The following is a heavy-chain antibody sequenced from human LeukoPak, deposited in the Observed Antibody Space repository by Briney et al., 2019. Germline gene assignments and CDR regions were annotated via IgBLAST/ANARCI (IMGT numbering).Heavy chain of an antibody. CDR3: ASSPSYIRY. V-gene: IGHV1-2*02. Sequence: ASVKVSCKASGYTFTDYYINWVRQAPGQGLEWMGWINPNSGDTNYAQNFQGRVTMTRDTSISTAYMELSRLTSDDTAVYYCASSPSYIRYWGQGTLVTVSS. CDR2: INPNSGDT. D-gene: IGHD1-14*01. CDR1: GYTFTDYY. J-gene: IGHJ4*02.